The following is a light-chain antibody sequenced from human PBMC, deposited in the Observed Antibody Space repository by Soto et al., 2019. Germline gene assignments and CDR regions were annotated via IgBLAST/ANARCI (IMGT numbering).Light chain of an antibody. V-gene: IGKV3D-15*01. CDR3: QQYNYWPRS. CDR2: GAS. Sequence: EVVMTQSPVTLSVSPGERATISCRASQSVSNNLAWYQQKPGQAPRLLIYGASSRATGSPARFSGSGSGTDFTLTISSLQSEDFGSYFCQQYNYWPRSFGQGTTVE. CDR1: QSVSNN. J-gene: IGKJ1*01.